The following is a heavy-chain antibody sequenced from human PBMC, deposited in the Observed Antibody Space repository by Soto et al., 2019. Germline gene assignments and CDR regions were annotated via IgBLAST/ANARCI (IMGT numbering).Heavy chain of an antibody. D-gene: IGHD3-10*01. J-gene: IGHJ3*02. CDR3: AKDPAGSTLGFFEM. CDR2: ISYDASNT. V-gene: IGHV3-30*18. Sequence: QVQLVESGGGVVQPGRSLRLSCAASGFIFSNYGMHWVRQAPGKGLEWLSVISYDASNTIYADSVKGRFTMSKDNSKNMVYLQMSSLRAEDTGVYYCAKDPAGSTLGFFEMWGQGTTVIVSS. CDR1: GFIFSNYG.